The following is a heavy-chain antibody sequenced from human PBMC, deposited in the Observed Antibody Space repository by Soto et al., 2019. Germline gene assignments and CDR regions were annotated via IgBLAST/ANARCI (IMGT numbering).Heavy chain of an antibody. CDR2: IIPILGIA. CDR3: QVVTAAMGRGFDY. CDR1: GGTFSSYT. Sequence: QVQLVQSGAEVKKPGSSVKVSCKASGGTFSSYTISWVRQAPGQGLEWMGRIIPILGIANYAQKFQGRVTISADKSTSTAYMELSSLRSEDTAVYYCQVVTAAMGRGFDYWGQGTLVTASS. D-gene: IGHD5-18*01. V-gene: IGHV1-69*02. J-gene: IGHJ4*02.